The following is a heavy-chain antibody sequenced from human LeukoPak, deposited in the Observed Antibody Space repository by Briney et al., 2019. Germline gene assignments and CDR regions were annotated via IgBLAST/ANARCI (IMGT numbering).Heavy chain of an antibody. J-gene: IGHJ3*02. CDR3: ARELYYYDSSGGSDAFDI. Sequence: GASVKVSCKASGYTFTSYGISWVRQAPGQGLEWIGWISAYNGNTNYAQKLQGRVTMTTDTSTSTAYMELRSLRSDDTAVYYCARELYYYDSSGGSDAFDIWGQGTMVTVSS. CDR1: GYTFTSYG. CDR2: ISAYNGNT. D-gene: IGHD3-22*01. V-gene: IGHV1-18*01.